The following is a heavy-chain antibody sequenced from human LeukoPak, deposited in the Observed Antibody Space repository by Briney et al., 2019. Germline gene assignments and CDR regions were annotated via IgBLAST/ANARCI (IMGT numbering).Heavy chain of an antibody. J-gene: IGHJ5*02. CDR3: ARDDRSTCP. CDR1: GYAFTSYG. D-gene: IGHD6-13*01. CDR2: ISTYSGNT. Sequence: ASVKVSCKASGYAFTSYGITWVRQAPGQGLEWMGWISTYSGNTNYAQKFQGRVTMTTDTSTSTAYMELSSLRSEDTAVYYCARDDRSTCPWGQGTLVTVSS. V-gene: IGHV1-18*01.